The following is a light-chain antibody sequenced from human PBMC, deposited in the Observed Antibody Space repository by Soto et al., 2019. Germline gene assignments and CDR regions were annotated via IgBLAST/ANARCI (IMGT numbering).Light chain of an antibody. CDR1: SSNIGAGYD. CDR3: QSYESSLSGYV. J-gene: IGLJ1*01. CDR2: INS. V-gene: IGLV1-40*01. Sequence: VLTQPPSVSGAPGQRVTISCTGSSSNIGAGYDVHWYQQLPGTAPKLLIYINSIRPSGVPGRFSGSKSGTSASLAITGLQAEDEADYFCQSYESSLSGYVFGTGTKVTVL.